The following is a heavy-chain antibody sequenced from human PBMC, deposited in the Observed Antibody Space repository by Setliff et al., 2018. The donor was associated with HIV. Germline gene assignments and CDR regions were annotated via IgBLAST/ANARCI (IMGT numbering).Heavy chain of an antibody. CDR1: GGSISNSNYF. J-gene: IGHJ4*02. V-gene: IGHV4-39*07. CDR2: AGSADYGGNA. D-gene: IGHD3-3*01. CDR3: ARGFRSGRIFGIDY. Sequence: PSETLSLTCTVSGGSISNSNYFWDWIRQPPGKGLEWIGSAGSADYGGNAYYNPSLKSRVTISVDKSNNQFSLKLSSVTAADTAVYYCARGFRSGRIFGIDYWGQGTLVTVSS.